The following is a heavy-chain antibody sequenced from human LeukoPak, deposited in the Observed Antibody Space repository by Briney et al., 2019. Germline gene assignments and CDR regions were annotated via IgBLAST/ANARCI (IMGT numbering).Heavy chain of an antibody. J-gene: IGHJ4*02. V-gene: IGHV3-21*01. Sequence: PGGSLRLSCAASGFTFSSYSMNWVRQAPGKGLEWVSSISSSSSYIYYADSVKGRFTISRDNAKNSLYLQMNSLRAEDTAVYYCAREPKTGYSSRDLGYWGQGTLVTVSS. D-gene: IGHD6-13*01. CDR3: AREPKTGYSSRDLGY. CDR1: GFTFSSYS. CDR2: ISSSSSYI.